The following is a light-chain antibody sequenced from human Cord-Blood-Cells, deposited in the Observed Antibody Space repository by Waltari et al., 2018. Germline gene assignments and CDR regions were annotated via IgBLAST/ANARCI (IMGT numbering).Light chain of an antibody. CDR3: AAWDDSLNGPV. CDR2: SNN. J-gene: IGLJ2*01. Sequence: QSVLTQPPSASGTPGQRVTIPCSGSSSTIGSNTVNLYQQLPGTAPKLLIYSNNQRPSGVPDRFSGSKSGTSASLAISGLQSEDEADYHCAAWDDSLNGPVFGGGTKLTVL. CDR1: SSTIGSNT. V-gene: IGLV1-44*01.